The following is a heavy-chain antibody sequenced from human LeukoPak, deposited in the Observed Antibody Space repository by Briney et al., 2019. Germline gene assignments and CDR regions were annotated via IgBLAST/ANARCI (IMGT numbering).Heavy chain of an antibody. CDR3: ARGVNRGWGFDY. D-gene: IGHD6-19*01. CDR1: GGSFSGYY. CDR2: INHSGST. V-gene: IGHV4-34*01. Sequence: GSLRLSCAVYGGSFSGYYWSWIRQPPGKGLEWIGEINHSGSTNYNLSLKSRVTISVDTSKNQFSLKLSSVTAADTAVYYCARGVNRGWGFDYWGQGTLVTASS. J-gene: IGHJ4*02.